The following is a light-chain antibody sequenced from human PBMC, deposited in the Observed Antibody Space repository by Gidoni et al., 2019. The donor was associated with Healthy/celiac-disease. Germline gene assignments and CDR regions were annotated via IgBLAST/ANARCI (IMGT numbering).Light chain of an antibody. CDR1: QSISSD. CDR2: AAS. V-gene: IGKV1-39*01. J-gene: IGKJ2*03. Sequence: DIQMTQSPSSLSASVGDRVTINCRASQSISSDLNWYQQKPGKAPKLLIDAASSLQSGVPSRFSGSGSGTDFTLTISSVQPEEFATYYCQQSYSTPYSFGQGTKLEIK. CDR3: QQSYSTPYS.